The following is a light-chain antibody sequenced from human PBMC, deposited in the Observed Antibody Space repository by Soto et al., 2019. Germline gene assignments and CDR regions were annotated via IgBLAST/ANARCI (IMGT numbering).Light chain of an antibody. J-gene: IGKJ4*01. CDR2: DAS. Sequence: EIVLTQSPATLPLSPGERATLSSRASQSLSSYLAWYKQKLGLAPRLLIYDASNRATGTPARFSGGGSGTDFTPTISSLKREDFAVYCCQQRRNWPPLTFGGGTKVEIK. CDR1: QSLSSY. CDR3: QQRRNWPPLT. V-gene: IGKV3-11*01.